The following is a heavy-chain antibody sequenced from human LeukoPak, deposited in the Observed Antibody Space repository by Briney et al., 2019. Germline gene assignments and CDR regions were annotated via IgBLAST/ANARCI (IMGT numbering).Heavy chain of an antibody. D-gene: IGHD3-22*01. CDR1: GYSFTSYW. J-gene: IGHJ3*02. CDR3: ARPGDSAGYFYGVADM. V-gene: IGHV5-51*01. CDR2: IYAGDSTS. Sequence: GESPKISCKGSGYSFTSYWIAWVRQMSGKGLEWMGMIYAGDSTSRYSPSFQGQVTMSVDKSISTAYLQWNSLKASDTAIYYCARPGDSAGYFYGVADMWDQGTVVTVSS.